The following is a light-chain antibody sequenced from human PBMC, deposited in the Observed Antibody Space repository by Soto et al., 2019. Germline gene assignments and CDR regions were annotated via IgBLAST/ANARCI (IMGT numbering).Light chain of an antibody. CDR3: QQYGSLRT. CDR2: GAS. J-gene: IGKJ1*01. CDR1: QSVSSSY. Sequence: ESVLTQSPGTLSLSPGERATLSCRASQSVSSSYLAWYQQKPGQAPRLLIYGASSRATGIPDRFSGSGSGTDFTLTISRLEPEDFAVYYCQQYGSLRTFGQGTKVDIK. V-gene: IGKV3-20*01.